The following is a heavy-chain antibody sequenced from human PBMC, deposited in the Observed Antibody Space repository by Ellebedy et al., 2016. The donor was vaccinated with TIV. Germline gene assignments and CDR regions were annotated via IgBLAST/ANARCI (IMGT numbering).Heavy chain of an antibody. CDR1: GFTFSTYA. D-gene: IGHD1-14*01. CDR2: ISAGSDNL. J-gene: IGHJ4*02. Sequence: GESLKISCAASGFTFSTYAMSWVRQAPGKGLEWVSVISAGSDNLYYADSVKGRFTISRDNSKNTLYLQMDSLRAEDTAIYYCATKPTNRNFFDYWGQGTQVSVSS. CDR3: ATKPTNRNFFDY. V-gene: IGHV3-23*01.